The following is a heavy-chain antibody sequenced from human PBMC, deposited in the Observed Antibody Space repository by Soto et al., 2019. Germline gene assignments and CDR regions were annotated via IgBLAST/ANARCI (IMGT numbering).Heavy chain of an antibody. J-gene: IGHJ4*02. V-gene: IGHV4-61*01. CDR2: IYYSGST. CDR1: GGSVSSGSYY. Sequence: SETLSLTCTVSGGSVSSGSYYWSWIRQPPGKGLEWIGYIYYSGSTNYNPSLKSRVTISVDTSKNQFSLKLSSVTAADTAVYYCARASWVDWNDGIPSYFDYWGQGTLVTVSS. CDR3: ARASWVDWNDGIPSYFDY. D-gene: IGHD1-1*01.